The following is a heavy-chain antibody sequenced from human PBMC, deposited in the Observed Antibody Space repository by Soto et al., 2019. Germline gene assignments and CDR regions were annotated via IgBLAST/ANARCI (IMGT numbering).Heavy chain of an antibody. Sequence: EVHLAESGGGLVQPGGSLRLSCAASGFTFSRYGMNWVRQIPGKGLEWVASIKEDESEKHYVDFVKGRFTISRDNDKNSLYLEMNSLRVEDTAVYYCASDFAGYWGQGTLVTVSS. V-gene: IGHV3-7*01. CDR2: IKEDESEK. CDR3: ASDFAGY. CDR1: GFTFSRYG. D-gene: IGHD3-3*01. J-gene: IGHJ4*02.